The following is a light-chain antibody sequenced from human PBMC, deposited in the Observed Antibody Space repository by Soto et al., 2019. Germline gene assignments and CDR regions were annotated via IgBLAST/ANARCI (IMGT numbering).Light chain of an antibody. J-gene: IGKJ5*01. CDR3: QQSSSSPIT. V-gene: IGKV3-20*01. CDR2: AAS. Sequence: EIVLAQSPGTQSLSPGERAALSCRGSQSVTSSYLAWYQQKPGQAPRLLMYAASSRATGIPDRFSGSGAGTDFTLTISRLEAEDFAVYYCQQSSSSPITFGQGTRLEI. CDR1: QSVTSSY.